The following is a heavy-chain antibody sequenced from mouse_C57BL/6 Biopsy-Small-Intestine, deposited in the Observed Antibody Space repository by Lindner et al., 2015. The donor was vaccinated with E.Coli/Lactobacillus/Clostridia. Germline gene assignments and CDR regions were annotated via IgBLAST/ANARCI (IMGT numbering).Heavy chain of an antibody. Sequence: VQLQESGPELVKPGASVKISCKASGYTFTDYYINWVKQRPGQGLEWIGWIYPGSSNTKYNAKFTGEATLTVDTSSSTVYMQLSSLTSEDSAVYFCARKELGSLHFFDYWGQGTTLTVSS. D-gene: IGHD4-1*01. CDR2: IYPGSSNT. CDR3: ARKELGSLHFFDY. CDR1: GYTFTDYY. V-gene: IGHV1-84*01. J-gene: IGHJ2*01.